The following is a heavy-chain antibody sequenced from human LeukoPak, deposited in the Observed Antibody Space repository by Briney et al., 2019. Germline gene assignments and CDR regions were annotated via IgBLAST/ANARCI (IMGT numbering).Heavy chain of an antibody. V-gene: IGHV3-11*01. CDR1: GFTFSDYY. J-gene: IGHJ6*03. Sequence: GGSLRLSCAASGFTFSDYYMSWIRQAPGKGLEWVSYISSSGSTIYYADSVKGRFTISRDNAKNSLYLQMNSLRAEDTAVYYCARAKGRNYDFWSGYYAYYYYYYMDVWGKGTTVTVSS. D-gene: IGHD3-3*01. CDR3: ARAKGRNYDFWSGYYAYYYYYYMDV. CDR2: ISSSGSTI.